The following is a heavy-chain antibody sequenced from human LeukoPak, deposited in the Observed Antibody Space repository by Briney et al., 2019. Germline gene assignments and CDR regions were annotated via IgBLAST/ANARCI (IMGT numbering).Heavy chain of an antibody. CDR2: VYPGDSDT. J-gene: IGHJ5*02. D-gene: IGHD3-10*01. V-gene: IGHV5-51*01. CDR3: ARVIADNWFDP. Sequence: LGESLKISCKGSGYIFTSYYIAWVRQMPGKGLEWMGIVYPGDSDTRYSPSFQGQVTISADKSISTAYLHWSSLKASDTAMYYCARVIADNWFDPWGQGTLVTVSS. CDR1: GYIFTSYY.